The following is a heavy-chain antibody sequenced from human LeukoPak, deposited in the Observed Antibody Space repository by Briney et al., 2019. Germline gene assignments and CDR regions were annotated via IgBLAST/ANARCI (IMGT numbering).Heavy chain of an antibody. V-gene: IGHV3-23*01. CDR2: ISDSGGST. D-gene: IGHD3-22*01. Sequence: GGSLRLSCAASGFTFSNYAMSWVRQAPGKGLEWVSSISDSGGSTYYADSVKGRFTISRDNSKNTLYLQMNSLRAEDTAVYYCAKEMAYYYDSSGPLYRGQGTLVTVSS. J-gene: IGHJ4*02. CDR3: AKEMAYYYDSSGPLY. CDR1: GFTFSNYA.